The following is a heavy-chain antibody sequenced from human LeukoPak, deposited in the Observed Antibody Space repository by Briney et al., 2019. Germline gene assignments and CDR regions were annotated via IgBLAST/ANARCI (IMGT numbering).Heavy chain of an antibody. Sequence: GASVKVSCKASGYTFTGYYMHWVRQAPGQGLEWMGWINPNSGGTNYAQKFQGRVTITADKSTSTAYMELSSLRSEDTAVYYCARDSGYSSYWGQGTLVTVSS. J-gene: IGHJ4*02. V-gene: IGHV1-2*02. CDR3: ARDSGYSSY. D-gene: IGHD5-18*01. CDR1: GYTFTGYY. CDR2: INPNSGGT.